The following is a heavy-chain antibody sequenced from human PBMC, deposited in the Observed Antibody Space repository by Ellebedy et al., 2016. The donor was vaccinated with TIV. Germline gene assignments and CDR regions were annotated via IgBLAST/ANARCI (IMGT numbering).Heavy chain of an antibody. CDR2: VYYSGST. CDR1: GGSISSHY. CDR3: ARGQGDMPGRHIYYYMDV. D-gene: IGHD2-2*01. V-gene: IGHV4-59*11. Sequence: MPSETLSLTCTVSGGSISSHYWSWIRQPPGKGLEWIGYVYYSGSTNYNPSLKSRVTISVDTSKNRFSLKLSSVTAADTAAYYCARGQGDMPGRHIYYYMDVWGKGTTVTVSS. J-gene: IGHJ6*03.